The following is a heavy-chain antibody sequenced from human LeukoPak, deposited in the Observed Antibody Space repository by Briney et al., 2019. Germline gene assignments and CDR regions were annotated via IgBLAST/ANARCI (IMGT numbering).Heavy chain of an antibody. CDR3: ARVIRAAPGKGYFDY. Sequence: GGSLRLSCAASGFSFSTYWMAWLRQAPGKGLEWVANINPGGSEKYYVDSVKGRFTISRDSSKNTLYLQMNSLRAEDTAIYYCARVIRAAPGKGYFDYWGQGTLVTVSS. V-gene: IGHV3-7*03. D-gene: IGHD6-13*01. J-gene: IGHJ4*02. CDR1: GFSFSTYW. CDR2: INPGGSEK.